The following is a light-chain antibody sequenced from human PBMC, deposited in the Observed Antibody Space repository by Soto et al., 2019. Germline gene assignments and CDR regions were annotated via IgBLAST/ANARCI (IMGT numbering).Light chain of an antibody. J-gene: IGKJ2*01. CDR2: GAS. CDR1: QSVSAGF. Sequence: EIVLTQSPGTLSLSLGERATLSCRASQSVSAGFLAWYQQKPGQAPRLLIYGASNRATGIPDRFSGRGSGTEFTFIISRLEPEDLAVYYCQQYGTSYTFGQGTQLEIK. CDR3: QQYGTSYT. V-gene: IGKV3-20*01.